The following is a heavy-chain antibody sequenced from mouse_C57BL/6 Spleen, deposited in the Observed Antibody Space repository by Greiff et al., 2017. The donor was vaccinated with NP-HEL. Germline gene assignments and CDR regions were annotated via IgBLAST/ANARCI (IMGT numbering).Heavy chain of an antibody. V-gene: IGHV1-80*01. CDR3: ARGSKGGYFDY. J-gene: IGHJ2*01. Sequence: VQLQQSGAELVKPGASVKISCKASGYAFSSYWMNWVKQRPGKGLEWIGQIYPGDGDTNYNGKFKGKATLTADKSSSTAYMQLSSLTSEDSAVYFCARGSKGGYFDYWGQGTTLTVSS. CDR2: IYPGDGDT. CDR1: GYAFSSYW. D-gene: IGHD1-3*01.